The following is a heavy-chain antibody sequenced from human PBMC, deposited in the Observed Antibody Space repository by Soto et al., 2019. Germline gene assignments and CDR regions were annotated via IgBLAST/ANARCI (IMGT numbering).Heavy chain of an antibody. Sequence: QVQLVQSGAEVRKPGSSVRVSCKASGDRFSTYAINWVRQAPGQGLAWLGGIITVFGAAMYAQKFQGRATITAEELTNTAYMELSSLRSEYTAVYFCASGGKERFRGPGMDVWGQGTTVTVSS. J-gene: IGHJ6*02. CDR2: IITVFGAA. CDR3: ASGGKERFRGPGMDV. CDR1: GDRFSTYA. D-gene: IGHD1-1*01. V-gene: IGHV1-69*01.